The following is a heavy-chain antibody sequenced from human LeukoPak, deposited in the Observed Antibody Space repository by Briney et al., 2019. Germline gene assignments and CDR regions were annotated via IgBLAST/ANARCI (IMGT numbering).Heavy chain of an antibody. CDR2: LSHDGRNK. Sequence: QPGGSLRLSCAASGFSFSSFGMNWVRQAPGKGLEWVAFLSHDGRNKNYADSVKGRFIISRDNSKKTLYLQMNSLRGEDTAAYYCARFREYTYGPFDSWGQGTLVTVSS. CDR1: GFSFSSFG. D-gene: IGHD5-18*01. CDR3: ARFREYTYGPFDS. J-gene: IGHJ4*02. V-gene: IGHV3-30*04.